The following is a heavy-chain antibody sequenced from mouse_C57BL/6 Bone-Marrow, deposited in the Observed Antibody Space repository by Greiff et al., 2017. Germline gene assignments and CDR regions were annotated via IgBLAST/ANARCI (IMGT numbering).Heavy chain of an antibody. CDR1: GYSITSGYY. CDR2: ISYDGSN. CDR3: ATYYKDV. D-gene: IGHD2-12*01. Sequence: DVHLVESGPGLVKPSQSLSLTCSVTGYSITSGYYWNWIRQFPGNKLEWMGYISYDGSNNYNPSLKNRISITRDTSKNQFFLKLNSVTTEDTATYYCATYYKDVWGTGTTVTVSS. J-gene: IGHJ1*03. V-gene: IGHV3-6*01.